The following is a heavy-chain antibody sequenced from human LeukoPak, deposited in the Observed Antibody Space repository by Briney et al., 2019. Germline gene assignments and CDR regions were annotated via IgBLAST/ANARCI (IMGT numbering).Heavy chain of an antibody. J-gene: IGHJ3*02. CDR3: ARPNDFWSRGAGFDI. Sequence: ASVKVSCKASGYTFTSYGISWVRQAPGQGLEWMGWISAYNGNTNYAQKLQGRVTMTTDTSTSTAYMELRSLRSEDTAVYYCARPNDFWSRGAGFDIWGQGTMVTVSS. V-gene: IGHV1-18*01. CDR2: ISAYNGNT. D-gene: IGHD3-3*01. CDR1: GYTFTSYG.